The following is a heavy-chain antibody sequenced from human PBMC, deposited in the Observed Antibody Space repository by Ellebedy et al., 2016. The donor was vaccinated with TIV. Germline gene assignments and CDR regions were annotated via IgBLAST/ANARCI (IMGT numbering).Heavy chain of an antibody. CDR2: ISSSSSYT. CDR1: GFPFSSYS. D-gene: IGHD3-10*01. J-gene: IGHJ4*02. V-gene: IGHV3-21*06. Sequence: PGGSLRLSCAASGFPFSSYSMKWVRQAPGKGPQWLSSISSSSSYTSYADSVKGRFTISRDNANNLLHLQLARLTVEDTAVYFCAKGSDTMLRGLIRHWGLGTLVTVSS. CDR3: AKGSDTMLRGLIRH.